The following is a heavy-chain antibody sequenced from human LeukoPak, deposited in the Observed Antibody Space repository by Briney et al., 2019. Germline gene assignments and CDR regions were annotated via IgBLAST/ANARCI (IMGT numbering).Heavy chain of an antibody. CDR1: GFTFNNYA. D-gene: IGHD3-3*01. CDR3: AKEGGYYTPVALDY. V-gene: IGHV3-23*01. Sequence: GGSLRLSCAGSGFTFNNYAMSWVRQAPGKGLEWVSAISGSGGSTYYADSVKGRFTISRDNSKNTLYLRMNSLRAEDTAVYYCAKEGGYYTPVALDYWGQGTLVTVSS. CDR2: ISGSGGST. J-gene: IGHJ4*02.